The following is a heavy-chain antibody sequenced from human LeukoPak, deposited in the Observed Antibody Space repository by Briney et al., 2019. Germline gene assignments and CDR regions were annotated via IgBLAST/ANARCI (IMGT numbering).Heavy chain of an antibody. CDR3: AGRSSGYPMDV. V-gene: IGHV4-59*01. J-gene: IGHJ6*02. CDR1: GGSISSYY. D-gene: IGHD3-22*01. CDR2: IYYSGST. Sequence: SETLSLTCTVSGGSISSYYWSWIRQPPGKGLEWIGYIYYSGSTNYNPSLKSRVTISVDTSKNQFPLKLSSVTAADTAVYYCAGRSSGYPMDVWGQGTTVTVSS.